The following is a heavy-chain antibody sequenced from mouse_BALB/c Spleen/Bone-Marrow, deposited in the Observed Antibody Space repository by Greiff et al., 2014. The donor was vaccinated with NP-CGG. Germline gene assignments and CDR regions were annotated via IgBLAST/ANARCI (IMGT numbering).Heavy chain of an antibody. J-gene: IGHJ2*01. V-gene: IGHV1-69*01. CDR2: IDTSDTYT. D-gene: IGHD4-1*01. CDR3: TRGWDGYYFDY. Sequence: VQLQQSGAELVMPGASVKMSCKASGYTFTDYWMHWVKQRPGQGLEWIEAIDTSDTYTNYNQKFKGKATLTVDESSSTAYMQLSSLTSEDSAVYFCTRGWDGYYFDYWGQGTTLTVSS. CDR1: GYTFTDYW.